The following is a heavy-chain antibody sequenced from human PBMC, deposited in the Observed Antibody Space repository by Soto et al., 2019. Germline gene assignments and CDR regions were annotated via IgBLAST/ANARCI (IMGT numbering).Heavy chain of an antibody. CDR3: ARSFWSGYYDLLYYYYYGMDV. CDR2: IYYSGST. D-gene: IGHD3-3*01. Sequence: TLSLTCTVSGGSISSGGYYWSWIRQHPGKGLEWIGYIYYSGSTYYNPSLKSRVTISVDTSKNQFSLKLSSVTAADTAVYYCARSFWSGYYDLLYYYYYGMDVWGQGTTVTVSS. CDR1: GGSISSGGYY. V-gene: IGHV4-31*03. J-gene: IGHJ6*02.